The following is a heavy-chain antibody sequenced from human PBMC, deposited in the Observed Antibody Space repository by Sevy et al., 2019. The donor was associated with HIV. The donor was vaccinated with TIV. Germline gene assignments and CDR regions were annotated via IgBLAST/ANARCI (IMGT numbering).Heavy chain of an antibody. CDR3: ARDISVAGTPNYFDY. Sequence: GGSLRLSCAASGFTFSSYAMHWVRQAPGKGLEWVAVISYDGSNKYYAHSVKGRFTISRDNSKNTLYLQMNSLRAEDTAVYYCARDISVAGTPNYFDYWGQGTLVTVSS. D-gene: IGHD6-19*01. J-gene: IGHJ4*02. CDR1: GFTFSSYA. V-gene: IGHV3-30-3*01. CDR2: ISYDGSNK.